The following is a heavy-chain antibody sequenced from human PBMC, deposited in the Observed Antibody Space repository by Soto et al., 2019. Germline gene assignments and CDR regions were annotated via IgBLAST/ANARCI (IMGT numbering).Heavy chain of an antibody. J-gene: IGHJ2*01. D-gene: IGHD3-22*01. CDR1: GGSFSGYY. CDR2: INHSGST. CDR3: ARGGHDSSGYPADWYFDL. V-gene: IGHV4-34*01. Sequence: QVQLQQWGAGLLKPSETLSLTCAVYGGSFSGYYWSWIRQPPGKGLEWIGEINHSGSTNYNPSLKRRVTISVDTSKNQFSLKLSSVTAADTAVYYCARGGHDSSGYPADWYFDLWGRGTLVTVSS.